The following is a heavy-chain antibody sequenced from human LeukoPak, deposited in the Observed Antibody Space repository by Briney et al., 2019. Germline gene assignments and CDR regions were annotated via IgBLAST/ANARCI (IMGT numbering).Heavy chain of an antibody. CDR2: ISGGGITT. CDR1: GFTFSSFA. Sequence: GGSLRLSCAASGFTFSSFAMSWVRQAPGKGLEWVSTISGGGITTYYADSAKGRFTISRDNSKNTLYLQMNSLTAEDTAVYSCAKERGYSGSPSDYWGQGTLVTVSS. CDR3: AKERGYSGSPSDY. D-gene: IGHD1-26*01. V-gene: IGHV3-23*01. J-gene: IGHJ4*02.